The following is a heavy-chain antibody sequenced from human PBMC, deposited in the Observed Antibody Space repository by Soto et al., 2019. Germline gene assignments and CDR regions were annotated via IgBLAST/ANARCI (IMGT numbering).Heavy chain of an antibody. CDR1: GFTSSDYY. CDR2: ISSSGTYT. J-gene: IGHJ4*02. CDR3: ARQEATTVSYFDY. D-gene: IGHD5-12*01. Sequence: GGSLRLSCAASGFTSSDYYMSWIRQAPGKGLEWVSYISSSGTYTNFADSVKGRFTISRDNAKNSLYLQMNSLRAEDTAVYYCARQEATTVSYFDYWGQGTLVTVSS. V-gene: IGHV3-11*06.